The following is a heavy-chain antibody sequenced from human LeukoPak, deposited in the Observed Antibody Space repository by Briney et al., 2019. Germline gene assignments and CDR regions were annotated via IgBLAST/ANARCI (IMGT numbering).Heavy chain of an antibody. CDR1: GYTFTSYG. CDR3: AREDVVPAAMGTYYYYYGMDV. J-gene: IGHJ6*02. Sequence: ASVKVSCKASGYTFTSYGISWVRQAPGQGLEWMGWISAYNGNTNYAQKLQGRVTMTTDTSTSTAYMELRSLRSDDTAVYYCAREDVVPAAMGTYYYYYGMDVWGQGTTVTVSS. D-gene: IGHD2-2*01. V-gene: IGHV1-18*01. CDR2: ISAYNGNT.